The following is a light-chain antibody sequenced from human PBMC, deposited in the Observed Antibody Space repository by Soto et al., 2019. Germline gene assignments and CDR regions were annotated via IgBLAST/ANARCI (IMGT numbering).Light chain of an antibody. CDR1: QSVSSSY. J-gene: IGKJ3*01. Sequence: EIVLTQSPGTLSLSPGERATLSCRASQSVSSSYLAWYQQKPGKAPRLLIYDTSDRATGIPDRFSASGSGTDFTLTISRLGPEEFAGYCCRRYGISALFGPGTKVAIK. CDR3: RRYGISAL. CDR2: DTS. V-gene: IGKV3-20*01.